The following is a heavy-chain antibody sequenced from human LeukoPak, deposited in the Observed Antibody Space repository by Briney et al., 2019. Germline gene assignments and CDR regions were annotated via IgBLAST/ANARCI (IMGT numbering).Heavy chain of an antibody. CDR1: GFSFSDHY. CDR3: ARGFCTGGSCYAGIT. Sequence: GGSLRLPCTASGFSFSDHYMDWVRQVPGKGLEWVGRSRNKANSYTTEYAASVKGRFTISRDDSKNSLYLQMNTLQTEDTAVYYCARGFCTGGSCYAGITWGQGTPVTVSS. V-gene: IGHV3-72*01. D-gene: IGHD2-15*01. J-gene: IGHJ5*02. CDR2: SRNKANSYTT.